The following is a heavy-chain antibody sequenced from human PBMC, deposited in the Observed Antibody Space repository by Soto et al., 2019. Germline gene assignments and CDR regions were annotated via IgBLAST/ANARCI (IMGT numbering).Heavy chain of an antibody. CDR3: ARVAYYYDSSGYSHVGSFDY. Sequence: PGGSLILSCASSGFTFSYYYMSLIRQDQGKGLEWVSYISSSSSYTNYADSVKGRFTISRDNAKNSLYLQMNSLRAEDTAVYYCARVAYYYDSSGYSHVGSFDYWGQGTLVTVSS. CDR2: ISSSSSYT. CDR1: GFTFSYYY. J-gene: IGHJ4*02. D-gene: IGHD3-22*01. V-gene: IGHV3-11*05.